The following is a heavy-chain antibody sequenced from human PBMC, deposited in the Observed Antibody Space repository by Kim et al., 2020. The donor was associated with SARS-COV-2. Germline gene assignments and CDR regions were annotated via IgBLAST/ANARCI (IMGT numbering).Heavy chain of an antibody. CDR1: GGSISSSSYY. D-gene: IGHD5-12*01. CDR3: ARLPHNGYSGYRGHYFDY. J-gene: IGHJ4*02. Sequence: SETLSLTCTVSGGSISSSSYYWGWIRQPPGKGLEWIGSIYYSGSTYYNPSLKSRVTISVDTSKNQFSLKLSSVTAADTAVYYCARLPHNGYSGYRGHYFDYWGQGTLVTVSS. CDR2: IYYSGST. V-gene: IGHV4-39*01.